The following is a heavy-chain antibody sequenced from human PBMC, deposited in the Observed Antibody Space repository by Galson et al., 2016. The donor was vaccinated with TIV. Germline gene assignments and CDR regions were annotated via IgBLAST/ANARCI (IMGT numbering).Heavy chain of an antibody. CDR2: IFAIFGIA. Sequence: QSGAEVKKPGASVKVSCKASGGIFRTNAISWVRQAPGQGLEWMGGIFAIFGIANYAQKFQGRVTITADESTSTAYMELSSLRSEDTAVYYCARNRGCSVTGDFDFWGQGTLVTVSS. V-gene: IGHV1-69*13. J-gene: IGHJ4*02. CDR3: ARNRGCSVTGDFDF. D-gene: IGHD5/OR15-5a*01. CDR1: GGIFRTNA.